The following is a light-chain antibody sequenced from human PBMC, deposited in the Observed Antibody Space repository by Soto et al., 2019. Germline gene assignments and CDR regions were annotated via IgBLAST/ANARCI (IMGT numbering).Light chain of an antibody. J-gene: IGKJ1*01. CDR2: SAS. CDR3: QQYGTQPPWT. V-gene: IGKV1-27*01. CDR1: PGSSTS. Sequence: GDTLPIANECSPGSSTSLAWYQQKPGTVPKLLIHSASTLQSGVPSRFSGSGSGTEFTLTISSLQPDEFATYYCQQYGTQPPWTFGLGTKV.